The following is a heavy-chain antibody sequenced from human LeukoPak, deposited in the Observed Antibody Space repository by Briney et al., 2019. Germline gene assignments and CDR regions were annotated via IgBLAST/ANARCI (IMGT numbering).Heavy chain of an antibody. CDR1: GGSISSGDYY. Sequence: SQTLALTCTVSGGSISSGDYYWSWIRQPPGKGLEWIGHIYYSGSTNYNPSLKSRVTISKDTSKTQFSLKLSSVTAADTAVYYCARDRRAAAAGFDYWGQGTLVTVSS. D-gene: IGHD6-13*01. CDR3: ARDRRAAAAGFDY. V-gene: IGHV4-61*08. J-gene: IGHJ4*02. CDR2: IYYSGST.